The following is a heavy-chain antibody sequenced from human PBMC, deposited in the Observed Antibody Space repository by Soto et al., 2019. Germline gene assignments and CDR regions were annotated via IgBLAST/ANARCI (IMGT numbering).Heavy chain of an antibody. V-gene: IGHV3-11*01. D-gene: IGHD2-21*02. CDR1: GFTITDYY. Sequence: QVQLVESGGGLVKPGGSLRLSCGASGFTITDYYMSWIRQAPGKGLEWVSHISSVGTTTYYADSVKGRFSISMDNAKNSLYLQMNRLRAEDTAVYYCALPSCGGDCYSPFDYWGQGTLVTVSS. CDR3: ALPSCGGDCYSPFDY. J-gene: IGHJ4*02. CDR2: ISSVGTTT.